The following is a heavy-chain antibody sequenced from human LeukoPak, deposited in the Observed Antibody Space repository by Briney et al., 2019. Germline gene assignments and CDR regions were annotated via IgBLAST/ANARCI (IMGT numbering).Heavy chain of an antibody. Sequence: SETLPLTCTVSGGSISSYYWSWIRQPPGKGLEWIGYIYYSGSTNYNPSLKSRVTISVDTSKNQFSLKLSSVTAADTAVYYCAREKPSIAAAFDAFDIWGQGTMVTVSS. CDR2: IYYSGST. CDR1: GGSISSYY. J-gene: IGHJ3*02. D-gene: IGHD6-13*01. CDR3: AREKPSIAAAFDAFDI. V-gene: IGHV4-59*01.